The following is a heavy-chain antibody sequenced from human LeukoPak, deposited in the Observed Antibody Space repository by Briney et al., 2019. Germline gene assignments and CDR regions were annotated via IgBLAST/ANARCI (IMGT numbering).Heavy chain of an antibody. V-gene: IGHV3-21*05. CDR3: ARDSTFWSGYYSFDY. CDR1: GFTFSSYE. CDR2: ISSSSSYI. J-gene: IGHJ4*02. Sequence: GGSLRLSCAASGFTFSSYEMNWVRQAPGKGLEWVSYISSSSSYIYYADSVKGRFTISRDNAKNSLYLQMNSLRAEDTAVYYCARDSTFWSGYYSFDYWGQGTLVTVSS. D-gene: IGHD3-3*01.